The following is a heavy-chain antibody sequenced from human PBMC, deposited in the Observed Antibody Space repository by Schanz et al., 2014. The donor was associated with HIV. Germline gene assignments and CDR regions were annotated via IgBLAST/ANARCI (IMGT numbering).Heavy chain of an antibody. J-gene: IGHJ6*02. CDR1: GFTFTSYS. Sequence: EVQLVESGGGLVQPGGSLRLSCAASGFTFTSYSMNWVRQAPGKGLEWVSYISSSSSTIYYADSVKGRFTISRDNAKNSLYLQMKSLRDEDTAVYYCAREWVYYYYYAMDVWGQGTTVTVSS. CDR2: ISSSSSTI. CDR3: AREWVYYYYYAMDV. D-gene: IGHD6-13*01. V-gene: IGHV3-48*02.